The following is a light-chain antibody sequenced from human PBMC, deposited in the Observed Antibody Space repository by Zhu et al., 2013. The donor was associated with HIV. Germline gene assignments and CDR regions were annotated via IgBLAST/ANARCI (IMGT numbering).Light chain of an antibody. CDR3: QQYGNSPLT. V-gene: IGKV3-20*01. CDR2: GAS. J-gene: IGKJ4*01. CDR1: QSISNNF. Sequence: EIVLTQSPGTLSLSPGERATLSCRASQSISNNFLAWYQQRPGQAPRLLIYGASTRATGIPDRFSGSGSGTDFTLTISRLEPEDFAVYFCQQYGNSPLTFGGGTTVEI.